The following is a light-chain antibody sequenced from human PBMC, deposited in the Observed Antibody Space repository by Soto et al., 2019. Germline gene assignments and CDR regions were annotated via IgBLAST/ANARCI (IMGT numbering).Light chain of an antibody. Sequence: IVLTQSPGTLSLSPGERVTLSCRASQSVTTRLAWYQHKPGQAPRLLMSGASSRASGVPVRFSGSGSGTYFTLTISRLEPEDFALYYCQQYGGSPITFGLGTRLEIK. V-gene: IGKV3-20*01. CDR1: QSVTTR. CDR3: QQYGGSPIT. CDR2: GAS. J-gene: IGKJ5*01.